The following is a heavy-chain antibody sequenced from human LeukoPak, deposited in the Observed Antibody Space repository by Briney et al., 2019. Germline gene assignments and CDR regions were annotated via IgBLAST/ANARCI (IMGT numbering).Heavy chain of an antibody. V-gene: IGHV1-69*04. J-gene: IGHJ4*02. Sequence: SVKVSCKASGGTFSSYAISWVRQAPGQGLEWMGRIIPILGIANYAQKFQGRVTITADKSTSTAYMELSSLRSEDTAVYYCARGPIAVATNDYWGQGTLVTVSS. CDR3: ARGPIAVATNDY. CDR1: GGTFSSYA. D-gene: IGHD6-19*01. CDR2: IIPILGIA.